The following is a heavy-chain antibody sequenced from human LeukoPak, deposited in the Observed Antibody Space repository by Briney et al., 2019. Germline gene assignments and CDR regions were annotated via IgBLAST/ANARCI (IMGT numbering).Heavy chain of an antibody. V-gene: IGHV1-18*01. D-gene: IGHD2-21*02. J-gene: IGHJ4*02. CDR2: ISAYNGNT. CDR3: ARFGADKKYCGGDCYTDY. CDR1: GYTFTSYG. Sequence: ASVKVSCKASGYTFTSYGISWVRQAPGQGLEWTGWISAYNGNTNYAQKLQGRVTMTTDTSTSTAYMELRSLRSDDTAVYYCARFGADKKYCGGDCYTDYWGQGTLVTVSS.